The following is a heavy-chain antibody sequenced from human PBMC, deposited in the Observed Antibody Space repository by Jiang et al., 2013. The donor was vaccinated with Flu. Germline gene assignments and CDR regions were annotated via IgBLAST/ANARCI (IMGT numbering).Heavy chain of an antibody. Sequence: VQLLESGGGLVQPGGSLRLSCAASGFTFSSYWMSWVRQAPGKGLEWVANIKQDGSEKYYVDSVKGRFTISRDNAKNSLYLQMNSLRAEDTAVYYCARLGEVPADEYYYYYGMDVWGQGTTVTVSS. CDR3: ARLGEVPADEYYYYYGMDV. J-gene: IGHJ6*02. CDR1: GFTFSSYW. CDR2: IKQDGSEK. D-gene: IGHD2-2*01. V-gene: IGHV3-7*03.